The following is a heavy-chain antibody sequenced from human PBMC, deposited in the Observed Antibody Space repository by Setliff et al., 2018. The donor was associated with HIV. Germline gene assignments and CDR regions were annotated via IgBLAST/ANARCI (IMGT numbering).Heavy chain of an antibody. D-gene: IGHD2-2*01. CDR1: GGSISSSSYY. V-gene: IGHV4-39*07. Sequence: SETLSLTCTVSGGSISSSSYYWGWIRQPPGKGLEWIGSIYYSGSTNYNPSLRSRVTISVDTSKNQFSLKLSSVTAADTAVYYCATRYCSSTSCYAYDAFDLWGQGTMVTVSS. J-gene: IGHJ3*01. CDR3: ATRYCSSTSCYAYDAFDL. CDR2: IYYSGST.